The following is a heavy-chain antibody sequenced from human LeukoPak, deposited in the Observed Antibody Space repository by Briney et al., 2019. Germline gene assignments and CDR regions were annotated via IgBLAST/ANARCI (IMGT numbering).Heavy chain of an antibody. CDR1: GFTFSSYG. V-gene: IGHV3-33*06. CDR3: AKGGTTAAPYYYMDV. Sequence: PGGSLRLSCAASGFTFSSYGMHWVRQAPGKGLEWVAVIWYGGSNKYYADSVKGLFTISRDNSKNTLYLQMTSLRAEDTAVYSCAKGGTTAAPYYYMDVWGKGTTVTVSS. D-gene: IGHD2-2*01. CDR2: IWYGGSNK. J-gene: IGHJ6*03.